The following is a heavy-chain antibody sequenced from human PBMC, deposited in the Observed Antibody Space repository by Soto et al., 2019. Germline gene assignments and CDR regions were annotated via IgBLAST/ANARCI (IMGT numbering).Heavy chain of an antibody. Sequence: QVQLQESGPGLLKPSETLSLTCTVSGGSISSYYWSWIRQPPGKGLEWIGYIYYSGSTNYNPSLKSRVTISVDTSKIQFSLKLSSVSAADTAVYYCARWYGSACDIWGQGTMVTVST. J-gene: IGHJ3*02. V-gene: IGHV4-59*01. D-gene: IGHD3-10*01. CDR3: ARWYGSACDI. CDR2: IYYSGST. CDR1: GGSISSYY.